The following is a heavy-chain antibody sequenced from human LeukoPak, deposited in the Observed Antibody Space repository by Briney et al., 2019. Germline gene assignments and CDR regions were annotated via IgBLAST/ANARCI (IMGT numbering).Heavy chain of an antibody. D-gene: IGHD1-1*01. CDR2: INHSGST. V-gene: IGHV4-34*01. J-gene: IGHJ3*02. CDR3: ARDRGGYNWVGAFDI. Sequence: SETLSLTCAVYGGSFSGYYWSWIRQPPGKGLEWIGEINHSGSTNYNPSLKSRVTISVDTSKNQFSLKLSSVTAADTAVYYCARDRGGYNWVGAFDIWGQGTMVTVSS. CDR1: GGSFSGYY.